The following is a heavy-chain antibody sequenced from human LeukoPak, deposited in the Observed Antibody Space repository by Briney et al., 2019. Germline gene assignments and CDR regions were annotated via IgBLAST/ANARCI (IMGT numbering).Heavy chain of an antibody. CDR2: IYPGDSDT. CDR1: GYSFTSYW. V-gene: IGHV5-51*01. D-gene: IGHD2-15*01. CDR3: ARHYEEGYCSGGSCYDWFDP. J-gene: IGHJ5*02. Sequence: GESLKISCKGSGYSFTSYWIGWVRRMPGKGLEWMGIIYPGDSDTRYSPSFQGQVTISADKSISTAYLQWSSLKASDTAMYYCARHYEEGYCSGGSCYDWFDPWGQGTLVTVSS.